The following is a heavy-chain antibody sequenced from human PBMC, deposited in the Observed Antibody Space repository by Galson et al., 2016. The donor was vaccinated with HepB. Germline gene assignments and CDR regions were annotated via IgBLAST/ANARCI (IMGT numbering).Heavy chain of an antibody. CDR3: ARGAFL. D-gene: IGHD2/OR15-2a*01. Sequence: RQAPGKGLEWVANINPDGSGKNYVDSVKGRFTISRDDAKNSLYLQMDSLRAEDTAVYYCARGAFLGGQGTLVTVSS. CDR2: INPDGSGK. J-gene: IGHJ4*02. V-gene: IGHV3-7*01.